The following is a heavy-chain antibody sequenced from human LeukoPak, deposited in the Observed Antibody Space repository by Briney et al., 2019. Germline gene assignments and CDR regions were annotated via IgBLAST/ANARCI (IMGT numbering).Heavy chain of an antibody. J-gene: IGHJ4*02. D-gene: IGHD5-12*01. Sequence: SVNVSCKASGGTFSSYAISWVRQAPGQGLEWMGRIIPILGIANYAQKFQGRVTITADKSTSTAYMELSSLRSEDTAVYYCARVPTEGYSGYDPSNYWGQGTLVTVSS. CDR1: GGTFSSYA. CDR2: IIPILGIA. V-gene: IGHV1-69*04. CDR3: ARVPTEGYSGYDPSNY.